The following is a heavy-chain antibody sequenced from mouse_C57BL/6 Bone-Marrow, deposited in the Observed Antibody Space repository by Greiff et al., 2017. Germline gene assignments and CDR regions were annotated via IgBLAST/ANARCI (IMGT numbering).Heavy chain of an antibody. V-gene: IGHV1-69*01. D-gene: IGHD1-1*01. J-gene: IGHJ2*01. CDR3: ARRTYYYGSSYSRDYFDY. CDR1: GYTFTSYW. Sequence: QVQLQQPGAELVMPGASVKLSCKASGYTFTSYWMHWVKQRPGQGLEWIGEIDPSDSYTNYNQKFKGKSTLTVDKSSSTAYMQLSSLTSEDSAVXYGARRTYYYGSSYSRDYFDYWGQGTTLTVSS. CDR2: IDPSDSYT.